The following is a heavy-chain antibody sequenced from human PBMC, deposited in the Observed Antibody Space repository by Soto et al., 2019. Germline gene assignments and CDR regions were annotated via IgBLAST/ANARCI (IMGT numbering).Heavy chain of an antibody. D-gene: IGHD3-22*01. CDR3: ARGAYYYDSSGLSY. CDR2: IYYSGST. CDR1: GGSISSGDYY. Sequence: SETLSLTCTVSGGSISSGDYYWSWIRQPPGKGLEWIGYIYYSGSTYYNPSLKSRVTISVDTSKNQFSLKLSSVTAADTAVYYCARGAYYYDSSGLSYWGQGTLVTVSS. J-gene: IGHJ4*02. V-gene: IGHV4-30-4*01.